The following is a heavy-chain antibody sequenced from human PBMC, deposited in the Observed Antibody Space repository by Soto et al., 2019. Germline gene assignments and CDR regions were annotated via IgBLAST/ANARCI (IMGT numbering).Heavy chain of an antibody. CDR3: ASLLGTNYYYGMDV. CDR1: GFTFSDYY. D-gene: IGHD1-26*01. V-gene: IGHV3-11*01. CDR2: ISSSGSTI. J-gene: IGHJ6*02. Sequence: PGGSLRLSCAASGFTFSDYYMSWIRQAPGKGLEGVSYISSSGSTIYYADAVKGRFTISRDNAKNSLYLQMNSLRAEDTAVYYCASLLGTNYYYGMDVWGQGTTVTVSS.